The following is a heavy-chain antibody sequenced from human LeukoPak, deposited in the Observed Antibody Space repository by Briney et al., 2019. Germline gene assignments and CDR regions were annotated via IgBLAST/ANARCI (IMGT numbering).Heavy chain of an antibody. CDR1: GFTFDDYA. Sequence: GGSLRLSCAASGFTFDDYAMHWVRQAPGKGLEWVSGISWNSGSIGYADSVKGRFTISRDSAKNSLYLQMNSLRVEDTALYYCAKAGYSYGPDAFDIWGQGTMVTVSS. J-gene: IGHJ3*02. CDR3: AKAGYSYGPDAFDI. V-gene: IGHV3-9*01. CDR2: ISWNSGSI. D-gene: IGHD5-18*01.